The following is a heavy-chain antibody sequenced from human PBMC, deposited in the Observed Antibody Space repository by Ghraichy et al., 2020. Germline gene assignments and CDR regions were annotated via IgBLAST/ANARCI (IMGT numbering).Heavy chain of an antibody. V-gene: IGHV3-21*01. Sequence: GGSLRLSCAASGFTFSSYSMNWVRQAPGKGLEWVSSISSSSSYIYYADSVKGRFTISRDNAKNSLYLQMNSLRAEDTAVYYCARGDAYYDFRGYWFDPWGQGTLVTVSS. CDR2: ISSSSSYI. CDR3: ARGDAYYDFRGYWFDP. D-gene: IGHD3-3*01. J-gene: IGHJ5*02. CDR1: GFTFSSYS.